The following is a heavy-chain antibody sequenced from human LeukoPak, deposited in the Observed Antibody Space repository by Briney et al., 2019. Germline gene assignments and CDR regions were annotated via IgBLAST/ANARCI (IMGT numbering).Heavy chain of an antibody. V-gene: IGHV3-7*01. D-gene: IGHD3-16*02. J-gene: IGHJ3*02. CDR2: IKQDGSEK. CDR3: ARDLRGSPQTFGGVIVSDDAFDI. CDR1: GFTFSSYW. Sequence: HPGGSLRLSCAASGFTFSSYWMSWVRQAPGKGLEWVANIKQDGSEKYYADSVKGRFTISRDNAKNSLHLQMNSLRAEDTAVYYCARDLRGSPQTFGGVIVSDDAFDIWGQGTMVTVSS.